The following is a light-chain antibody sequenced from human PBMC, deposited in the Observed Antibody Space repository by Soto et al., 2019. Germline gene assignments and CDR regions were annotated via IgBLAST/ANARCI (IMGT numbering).Light chain of an antibody. CDR1: QSVRSS. J-gene: IGKJ3*01. CDR3: QQRSNWPIS. Sequence: EIVLTQSPATLSLSPGERATLSCRASQSVRSSLAWYQQKPGQAPRLLIYEASNRATGILARFSGSGSGTDFTLTISSLEPEDFAVYYCQQRSNWPISFGPGTKVDIK. CDR2: EAS. V-gene: IGKV3-11*01.